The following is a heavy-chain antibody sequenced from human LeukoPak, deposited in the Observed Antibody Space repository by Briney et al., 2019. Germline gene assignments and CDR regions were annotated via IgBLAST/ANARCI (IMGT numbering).Heavy chain of an antibody. V-gene: IGHV4-39*01. CDR1: GGSISSNNYY. J-gene: IGHJ3*02. CDR2: LYYSGIT. CDR3: ARFRTIANSAFDI. D-gene: IGHD1-14*01. Sequence: SETLSLTCTVSGGSISSNNYYWGWIRQPPGKGLEWIGNLYYSGITYYNPSLKSRVTISVDTSKNQFSLQLNSVTPEDTAVYYCARFRTIANSAFDIWGQGTMVTVSS.